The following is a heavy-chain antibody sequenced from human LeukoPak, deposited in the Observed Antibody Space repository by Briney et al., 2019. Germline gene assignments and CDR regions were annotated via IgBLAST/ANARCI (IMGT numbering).Heavy chain of an antibody. CDR1: GGSISSNSYN. D-gene: IGHD2-15*01. CDR2: IYYSGST. J-gene: IGHJ3*02. V-gene: IGHV4-61*05. Sequence: SSETLSLTCTVSGGSISSNSYNWGWICQPPGKGLEWIGYIYYSGSTNYNPSLKSRVTISVDTSKNQFSLKLSSVTAVDMAVYYCAGTPYCSGGSCYRDAFDIWGQGTMVTVSS. CDR3: AGTPYCSGGSCYRDAFDI.